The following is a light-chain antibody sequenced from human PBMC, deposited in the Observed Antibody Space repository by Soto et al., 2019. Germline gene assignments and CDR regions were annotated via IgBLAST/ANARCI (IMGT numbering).Light chain of an antibody. CDR3: HHYNSWQYT. CDR1: QSVSSN. CDR2: GAS. Sequence: EIVMTQSPATLSVSPGERATLSCRASQSVSSNLAWYQQKPGQAPRLLIYGASTRATGFPARFSGSGSGTEFTLTISSLQSEDFAVYYCHHYNSWQYTFGQGTKVEIK. J-gene: IGKJ2*01. V-gene: IGKV3-15*01.